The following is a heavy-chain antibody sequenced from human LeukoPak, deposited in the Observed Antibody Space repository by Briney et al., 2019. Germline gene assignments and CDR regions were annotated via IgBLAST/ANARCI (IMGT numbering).Heavy chain of an antibody. CDR3: ARDWPTVVTMDV. D-gene: IGHD4-23*01. V-gene: IGHV3-11*01. Sequence: GGSRRLSGAASGLTFSDNYMSWIRQPPGKGLEGVSYISSSGSTIYYADSVKGRFTISRDNAKNSLYLQMNSLRAEDTAVYYCARDWPTVVTMDVWGQGTTVTVSS. CDR1: GLTFSDNY. J-gene: IGHJ6*02. CDR2: ISSSGSTI.